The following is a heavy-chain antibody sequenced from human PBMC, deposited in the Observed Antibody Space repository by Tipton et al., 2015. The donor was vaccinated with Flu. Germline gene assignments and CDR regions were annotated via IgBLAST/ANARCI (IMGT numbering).Heavy chain of an antibody. J-gene: IGHJ5*02. Sequence: SLRLSCTSSGFTFENYDMTWVRQAPGKGLDWVGFIRSKANGGTTAYAASVKGRFTISRDDSKSIAYLEMNSLQSEDTAVYYCTRGTYGGSTWGQGTLVTVSS. V-gene: IGHV3-49*04. D-gene: IGHD1-26*01. CDR1: GFTFENYD. CDR2: IRSKANGGTT. CDR3: TRGTYGGST.